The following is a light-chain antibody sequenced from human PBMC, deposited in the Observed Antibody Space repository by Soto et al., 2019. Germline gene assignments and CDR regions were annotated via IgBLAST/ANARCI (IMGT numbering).Light chain of an antibody. V-gene: IGKV3-15*01. Sequence: EILMTQSPGTLSVSPGERVTIFCRASQSVTNNLAWYQHKPGQAPRLLISYVSTGATGIPARFSVSGYGTDFTLTINSLQSEDFAIYYCQQYHRWPVTLGGGTRVEIK. CDR2: YVS. J-gene: IGKJ4*01. CDR1: QSVTNN. CDR3: QQYHRWPVT.